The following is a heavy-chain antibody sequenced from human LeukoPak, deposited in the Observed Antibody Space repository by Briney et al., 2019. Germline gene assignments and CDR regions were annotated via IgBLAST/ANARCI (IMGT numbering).Heavy chain of an antibody. CDR2: ISSSSSTI. V-gene: IGHV3-48*01. CDR3: ARDPTGQQLSGWFDP. D-gene: IGHD6-13*01. Sequence: GGSLRLSCAASGFTFSSYSMNWVRQAPGKGLEWVSYISSSSSTIYYADSVKGRFTISRDNAKNSLYLQMNSLRAEDTAVYYCARDPTGQQLSGWFDPWGQGTLVTVSS. CDR1: GFTFSSYS. J-gene: IGHJ5*02.